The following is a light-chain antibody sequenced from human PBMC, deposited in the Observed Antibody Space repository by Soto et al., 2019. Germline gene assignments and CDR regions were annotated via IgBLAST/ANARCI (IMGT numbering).Light chain of an antibody. CDR2: VGTGGIEG. CDR3: GADHGSGSNFVII. CDR1: SGYSNYR. J-gene: IGLJ2*01. Sequence: QPVLTQPPSASASLGASVTLTCTLSSGYSNYRVDWYQQRPGKGPRFVMRVGTGGIEGSKGDGIPDRFSVLGSGLNRYLTIKNIQEEDESDYHGGADHGSGSNFVIIFGGGTKLTVL. V-gene: IGLV9-49*01.